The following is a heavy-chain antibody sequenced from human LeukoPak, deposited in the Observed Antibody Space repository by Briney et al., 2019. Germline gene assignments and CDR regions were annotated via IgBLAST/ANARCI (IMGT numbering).Heavy chain of an antibody. V-gene: IGHV3-21*01. CDR2: ISSSSSYI. CDR1: GFTFSSYS. J-gene: IGHJ4*02. Sequence: GGSLRLSCAASGFTFSSYSMNWVRQAPGKGLEWVSSISSSSSYIYYADSVKGRSTISRNNAKNSLYLQMNSLRAEDTAVYYCARHGQLEHYFDNWGQGTLVTVSS. CDR3: ARHGQLEHYFDN. D-gene: IGHD6-6*01.